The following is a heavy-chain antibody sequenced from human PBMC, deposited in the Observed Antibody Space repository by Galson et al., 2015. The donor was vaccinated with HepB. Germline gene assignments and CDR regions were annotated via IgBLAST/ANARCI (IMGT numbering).Heavy chain of an antibody. CDR2: ISTNGATI. J-gene: IGHJ3*02. CDR1: GFTFSSYT. CDR3: ATTKFGSGAYWTSDI. V-gene: IGHV3-48*04. Sequence: SLRLSCAASGFTFSSYTMNWVRQTPGQGLQWVSYISTNGATIHYADSVKGRFTIASDNAKNTMWLQLTSLRAEDTAVYYCATTKFGSGAYWTSDIWGQGTLATVSS. D-gene: IGHD4/OR15-4a*01.